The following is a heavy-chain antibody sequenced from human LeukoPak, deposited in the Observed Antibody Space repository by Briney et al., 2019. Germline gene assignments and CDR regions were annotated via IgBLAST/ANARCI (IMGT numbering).Heavy chain of an antibody. CDR3: ARHSRDTYGQWLVPWGFDY. D-gene: IGHD6-19*01. Sequence: SETLSLTCTVSGGSISSSSHYWGWIRQPPGKGLEWIGSMYYSGGTYYNPSLKSRVTISIDTSRNQFSLKLSSVTAADTAVYYCARHSRDTYGQWLVPWGFDYWGQGTLVTVSS. V-gene: IGHV4-39*01. J-gene: IGHJ4*02. CDR2: MYYSGGT. CDR1: GGSISSSSHY.